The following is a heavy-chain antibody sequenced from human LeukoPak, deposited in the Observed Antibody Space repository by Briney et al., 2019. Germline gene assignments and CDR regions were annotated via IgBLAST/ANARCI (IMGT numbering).Heavy chain of an antibody. J-gene: IGHJ4*02. CDR3: TRTRVPGVVIPVDY. Sequence: PGGSLRLSCTASGFTFGDYAMSWVRQAPGKGLEWVGFIRSKAYGGTTGYAASVKGRFTISRDDSKSIAYLQMNSLKTEDTAAYYCTRTRVPGVVIPVDYWGQGTLVTVSS. CDR2: IRSKAYGGTT. CDR1: GFTFGDYA. V-gene: IGHV3-49*04. D-gene: IGHD3-3*01.